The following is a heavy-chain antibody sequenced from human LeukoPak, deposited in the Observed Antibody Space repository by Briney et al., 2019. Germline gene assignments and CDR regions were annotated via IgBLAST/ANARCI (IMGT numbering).Heavy chain of an antibody. CDR3: APFSAVTHYYFDY. J-gene: IGHJ4*02. Sequence: PGGSLRLSCAASGFTFSSHSLMWVRQAPGKGLEWVSSINPDSGYIHYADSVKGRFTISRDNAENSLFLQMNSLGAEDAAVYYCAPFSAVTHYYFDYWGQGTLVTVSS. CDR2: INPDSGYI. CDR1: GFTFSSHS. V-gene: IGHV3-21*01. D-gene: IGHD6-13*01.